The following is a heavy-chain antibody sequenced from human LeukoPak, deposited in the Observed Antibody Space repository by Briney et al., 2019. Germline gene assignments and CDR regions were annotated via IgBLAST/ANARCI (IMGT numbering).Heavy chain of an antibody. V-gene: IGHV4-61*02. J-gene: IGHJ4*02. CDR2: IYTSGST. CDR1: GGSISSGSCY. D-gene: IGHD6-19*01. Sequence: PSETLSLTCTVSGGSISSGSCYWSWIRQPAGKGLEWIGRIYTSGSTNYNPSLKSRVTISVDTSKNQFSLKLSSVTAADTAVYYCARGKRGGGWYRIDYWGQGTLVTVSS. CDR3: ARGKRGGGWYRIDY.